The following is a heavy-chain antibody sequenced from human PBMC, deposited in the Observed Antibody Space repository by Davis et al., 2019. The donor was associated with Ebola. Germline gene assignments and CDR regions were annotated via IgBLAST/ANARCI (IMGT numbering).Heavy chain of an antibody. D-gene: IGHD2-2*01. V-gene: IGHV1-3*01. CDR3: AREKKVVLVPAAMKGYYYYYGMDV. CDR2: INAGNGNT. CDR1: GYTFTSYA. J-gene: IGHJ6*02. Sequence: ASVKVSCKASGYTFTSYAMHWVRQAPGQRLEWMGWINAGNGNTKYSQKFQGRVTITRDTSASTAYMELSSLRSEDTAVYYCAREKKVVLVPAAMKGYYYYYGMDVWGQGTTVTVSS.